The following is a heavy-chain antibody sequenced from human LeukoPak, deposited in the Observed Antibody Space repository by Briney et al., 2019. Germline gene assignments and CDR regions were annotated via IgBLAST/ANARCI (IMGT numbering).Heavy chain of an antibody. J-gene: IGHJ5*02. V-gene: IGHV1-46*01. Sequence: ASVKVSCKASGYTFTSYYMHWVRQAPGQGLGWMCIINPSVGSTSYAQKFQGRVTMTRDTSTSTVYMELSSLRSKDTAVYYCTRDRALLYDFWSGTPRTGSNWFDPWGQGTLVTVSS. CDR1: GYTFTSYY. CDR3: TRDRALLYDFWSGTPRTGSNWFDP. CDR2: INPSVGST. D-gene: IGHD3-3*01.